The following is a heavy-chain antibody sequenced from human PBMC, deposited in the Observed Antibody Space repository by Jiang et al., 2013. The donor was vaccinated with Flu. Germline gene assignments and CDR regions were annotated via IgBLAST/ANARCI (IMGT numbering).Heavy chain of an antibody. V-gene: IGHV5-10-1*01. Sequence: YGAEVKKPGESLRISCKGSGYSFTSYWISWVRQMPGKGLEWMGRIDPSDSYTNYSPSFQGHVTLSADKSISTAYLQWSSLKASDTAMYYCARLPPSGSTYYYYGNGRLGPRDHGHR. CDR2: IDPSDSYT. CDR1: GYSFTSYW. J-gene: IGHJ6*02. CDR3: ARLPPSGSTYYYYGNGR. D-gene: IGHD1-26*01.